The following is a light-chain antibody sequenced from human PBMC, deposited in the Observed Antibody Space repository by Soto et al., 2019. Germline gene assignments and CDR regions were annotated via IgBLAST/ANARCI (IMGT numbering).Light chain of an antibody. V-gene: IGKV1-33*01. CDR1: QDIRKY. J-gene: IGKJ3*01. CDR3: QHYDHLPPFT. Sequence: DIQMTQSPSSLSASVGDRVTITCQASQDIRKYLSWYQQKPGRAPKLLIYGASNLETGVPSRFSRSEYASDFTFTISSLQPEDVATYYCQHYDHLPPFTFGPGTKVAVK. CDR2: GAS.